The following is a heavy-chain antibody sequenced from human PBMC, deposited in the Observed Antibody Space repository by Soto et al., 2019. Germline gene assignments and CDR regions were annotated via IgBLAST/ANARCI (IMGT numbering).Heavy chain of an antibody. V-gene: IGHV3-48*03. D-gene: IGHD6-19*01. Sequence: EVQLVESGGGLVQPGGSLRLSCAASGFAFSSSGMNWVRQAPGKGLEWVSYISSRGTTIYYADSVKGRFTISRDNAKNSLYLQMNSLRAEDTAVYYCARDLRFVAVADTEENLWDYWGQGALVTVSS. CDR3: ARDLRFVAVADTEENLWDY. CDR2: ISSRGTTI. J-gene: IGHJ4*02. CDR1: GFAFSSSG.